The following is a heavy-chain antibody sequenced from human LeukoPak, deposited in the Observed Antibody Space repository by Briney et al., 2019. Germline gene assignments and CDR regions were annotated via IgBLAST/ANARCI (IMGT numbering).Heavy chain of an antibody. V-gene: IGHV3-30*02. J-gene: IGHJ2*01. CDR3: AKGGRSGNWYFDL. CDR2: IRYDGSNK. CDR1: GFTFSTYG. Sequence: GGSLRLSCAASGFTFSTYGMHWVRQAPGKGLEWVAFIRYDGSNKYSADSVKGRFTISRDSSKNTLYLQMNSLKPEDTAVYYCAKGGRSGNWYFDLWGRGTLVTVSS.